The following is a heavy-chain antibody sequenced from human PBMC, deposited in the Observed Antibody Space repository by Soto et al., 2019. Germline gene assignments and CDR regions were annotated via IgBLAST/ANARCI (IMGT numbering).Heavy chain of an antibody. D-gene: IGHD2-2*01. CDR2: INPYGGRT. J-gene: IGHJ6*02. V-gene: IGHV1-46*01. CDR3: ARDVSGPGATYVMDV. CDR1: GYILSGHC. Sequence: GXSVKVSCXASGYILSGHCVYWVRQAPGQGLQCMGIINPYGGRTAYSQKFQGRVTLTRDMSTSTVYMELTSLTYDDTAVYYCARDVSGPGATYVMDVWGQGTTVTVSS.